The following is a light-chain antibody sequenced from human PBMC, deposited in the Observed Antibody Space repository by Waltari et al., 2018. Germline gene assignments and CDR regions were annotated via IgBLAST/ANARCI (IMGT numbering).Light chain of an antibody. Sequence: QSALTQPASVSGSPGQSITISCTGTSSDVGGYNYVSWYQQHPGKAPKLMSYEVSNRPAWVSNRFAGSKSGHTASLTISGLQAEDEADYYCSSYTSSSTFYVFGTGTKVTVL. CDR1: SSDVGGYNY. J-gene: IGLJ1*01. CDR2: EVS. CDR3: SSYTSSSTFYV. V-gene: IGLV2-14*01.